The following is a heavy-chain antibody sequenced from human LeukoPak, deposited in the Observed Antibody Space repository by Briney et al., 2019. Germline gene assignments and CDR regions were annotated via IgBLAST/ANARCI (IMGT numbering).Heavy chain of an antibody. J-gene: IGHJ5*02. D-gene: IGHD6-13*01. CDR3: ARRIAAAATYNWFDP. Sequence: ASVKVSCKASGYTFTSYDINWVRQATGQGLEWMGWISAYNGNTNYAQKLQGRVTMTTDTSTSTAYMELRSLRSDDTAVYYCARRIAAAATYNWFDPWGQGTLVTVSS. CDR1: GYTFTSYD. CDR2: ISAYNGNT. V-gene: IGHV1-18*01.